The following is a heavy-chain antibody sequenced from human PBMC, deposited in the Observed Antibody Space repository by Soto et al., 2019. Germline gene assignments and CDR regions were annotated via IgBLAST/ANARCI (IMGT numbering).Heavy chain of an antibody. CDR3: ARHSTSAPKDY. V-gene: IGHV5-51*01. D-gene: IGHD3-10*01. CDR1: GYSFTAYW. J-gene: IGHJ4*01. CDR2: IYPGDSDT. Sequence: GESLKISCKGSGYSFTAYWIAWVRQMPGKGLEWVGIIYPGDSDTRYSPSFEGHVTISVDKSISTAFLQWNSLKASDNAIYYCARHSTSAPKDYWGQGTLVTVSS.